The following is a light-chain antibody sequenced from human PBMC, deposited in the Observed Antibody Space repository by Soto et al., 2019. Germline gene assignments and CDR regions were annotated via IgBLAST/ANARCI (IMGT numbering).Light chain of an antibody. V-gene: IGLV1-40*01. CDR2: GNS. CDR3: QSYDSSLSGVV. J-gene: IGLJ3*02. CDR1: SSNIGAGYD. Sequence: QSVLTQPPSVSGAPGQRVTISCTGGSSNIGAGYDVHWYQQLPGAAPKLLIFGNSNRRPGVPDRFSGSKSGTSASLAITGLLAEDEADYYYQSYDSSLSGVVFGGGTKVTVL.